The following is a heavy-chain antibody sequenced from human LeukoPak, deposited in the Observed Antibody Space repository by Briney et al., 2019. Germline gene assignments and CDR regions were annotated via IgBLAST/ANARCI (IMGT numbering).Heavy chain of an antibody. CDR3: ARSDSSSWYAPFDY. CDR2: ITSSSSYA. J-gene: IGHJ4*02. V-gene: IGHV3-21*01. D-gene: IGHD6-13*01. CDR1: GFTFSTYN. Sequence: GGSLRLSCEASGFTFSTYNMNWVRQAPGKRLEWVSSITSSSSYAFYADSVKGRFTISRDNAKNSLYLQMNSLRAEDTAVYYCARSDSSSWYAPFDYWGQGTLVTVSS.